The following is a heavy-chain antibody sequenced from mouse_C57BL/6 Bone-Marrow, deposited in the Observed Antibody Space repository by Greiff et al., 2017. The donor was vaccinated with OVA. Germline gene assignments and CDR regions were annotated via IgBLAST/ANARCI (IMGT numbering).Heavy chain of an antibody. Sequence: DVKLVESGPGLVKPSQSLSLTCSVTGYSITSGYYWNWIRQFPGNKLEWMGYISYDGSNNYNPSLKNRISITRDTSKNQFFLKLNSVTTEDTATYYCARDLHYSNQYYFDYWGQGTTLTVSS. CDR2: ISYDGSN. V-gene: IGHV3-6*01. D-gene: IGHD2-5*01. CDR1: GYSITSGYY. CDR3: ARDLHYSNQYYFDY. J-gene: IGHJ2*01.